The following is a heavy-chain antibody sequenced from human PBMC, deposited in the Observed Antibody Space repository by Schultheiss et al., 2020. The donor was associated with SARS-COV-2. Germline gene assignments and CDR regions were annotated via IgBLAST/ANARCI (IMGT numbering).Heavy chain of an antibody. D-gene: IGHD6-13*01. Sequence: GGSLRLSCAASGFTFSSYAMHWVRQAPGKGLEWVAVISYDGSNKYYADSVKGRFTISRDNAKNSLYLQMNSLRAEDTAVYYCARGYSSSWNGNWFDPWGQGTLVTGSS. CDR1: GFTFSSYA. CDR2: ISYDGSNK. V-gene: IGHV3-30*07. CDR3: ARGYSSSWNGNWFDP. J-gene: IGHJ5*02.